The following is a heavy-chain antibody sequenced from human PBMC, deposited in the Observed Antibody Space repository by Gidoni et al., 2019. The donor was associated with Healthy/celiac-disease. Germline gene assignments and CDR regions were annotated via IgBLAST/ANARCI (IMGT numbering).Heavy chain of an antibody. Sequence: QVQLVESGGGVVQPGRSLRLSCAASGFTFSSYGMHWVRQAPGKGLEWVAVIWYDGSNKYYADSVKGRFTISRDNSKNTLYLQMNSLRAEDTAVYYCARDLWFGDHRGLFDYWGQGTLVTVSS. J-gene: IGHJ4*02. CDR2: IWYDGSNK. D-gene: IGHD3-10*01. V-gene: IGHV3-33*01. CDR3: ARDLWFGDHRGLFDY. CDR1: GFTFSSYG.